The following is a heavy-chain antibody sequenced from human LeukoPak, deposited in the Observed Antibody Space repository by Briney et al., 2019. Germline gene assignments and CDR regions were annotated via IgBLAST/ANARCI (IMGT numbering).Heavy chain of an antibody. V-gene: IGHV3-21*01. CDR1: GFTFSSYS. J-gene: IGHJ3*02. CDR3: AREVVILGDAFDI. Sequence: GGSLRLSCAASGFTFSSYSMNWVRQAPGKGLEWVSSISSSSSYIYYADSVKGRFTISRDNAKNSLYLQMNSLRAEDTAVYYCAREVVILGDAFDIWGQGTMVTVSS. D-gene: IGHD3-22*01. CDR2: ISSSSSYI.